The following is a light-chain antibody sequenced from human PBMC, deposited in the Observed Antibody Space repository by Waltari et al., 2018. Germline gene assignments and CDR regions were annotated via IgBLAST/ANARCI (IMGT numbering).Light chain of an antibody. CDR1: QSVLYSSNNKNY. Sequence: DIVMTQSPDSLAVSLGERATINCKSSQSVLYSSNNKNYLAWYQQKPGQPPKLLIYWASNRESEVPDRISGSGSGTDFTLTISSLQAEDVAVYYCQQYYSTPWTFGQGTKVEIK. V-gene: IGKV4-1*01. J-gene: IGKJ1*01. CDR2: WAS. CDR3: QQYYSTPWT.